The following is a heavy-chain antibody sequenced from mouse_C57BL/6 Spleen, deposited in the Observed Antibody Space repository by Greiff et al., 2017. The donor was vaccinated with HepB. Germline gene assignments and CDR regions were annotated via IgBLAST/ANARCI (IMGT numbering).Heavy chain of an antibody. CDR1: GFTFSDYG. D-gene: IGHD1-1*01. J-gene: IGHJ2*01. CDR2: ISSGSSTI. CDR3: ATSDYYYGSSYVDY. V-gene: IGHV5-17*01. Sequence: VQLKESGGGLVKPGGSLKLSCAASGFTFSDYGMHWVRQAPEKGLEWVAYISSGSSTIYYADTVKGRFTISRDNAKNTLFLQMTSLRSEDTAMYYCATSDYYYGSSYVDYWGQGTTLTVSS.